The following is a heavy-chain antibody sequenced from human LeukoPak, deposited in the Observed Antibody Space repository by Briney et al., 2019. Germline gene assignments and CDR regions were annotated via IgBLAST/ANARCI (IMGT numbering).Heavy chain of an antibody. D-gene: IGHD3-3*01. Sequence: SETLSLTCTVSGGSISSYYWSWIRQPAGKGLEWIGRIYTSGSTNYNPSLKSRVTMSVDTSKNQFSLKLSSVTAADTAVYYCAREDDFWSGPTGGAFDIWGQGTMVTVSS. CDR1: GGSISSYY. V-gene: IGHV4-4*07. CDR2: IYTSGST. J-gene: IGHJ3*02. CDR3: AREDDFWSGPTGGAFDI.